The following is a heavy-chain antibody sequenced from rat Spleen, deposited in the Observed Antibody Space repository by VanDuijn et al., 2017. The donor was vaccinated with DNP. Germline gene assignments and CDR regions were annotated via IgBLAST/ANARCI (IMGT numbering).Heavy chain of an antibody. D-gene: IGHD1-4*01. CDR3: ARLLPGYNVMDA. CDR2: ISYNGGTP. Sequence: EVLLVESDGGLVQPGRSLKLSCAVSGFTFSDYYMAWVRQALAKGLEWVATISYNGGTPYYRDSVKGRFTISRDNAQSTLYLQMDSLRSEDTATYYCARLLPGYNVMDAWGQGASVTVSS. V-gene: IGHV5-7*01. J-gene: IGHJ4*01. CDR1: GFTFSDYY.